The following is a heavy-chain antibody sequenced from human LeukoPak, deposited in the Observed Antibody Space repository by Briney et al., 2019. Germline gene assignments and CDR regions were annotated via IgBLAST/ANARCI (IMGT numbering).Heavy chain of an antibody. Sequence: PGGSLELSCAASGFPFSSYAMSWVRQARGKGREGVSAISGSGGSTYYAASVKGRFTISRDNSKNTLYLQMNSLRAEDTAVYYCAKDHSSAWNFYYYGMNVWGQGTTVTVSS. CDR3: AKDHSSAWNFYYYGMNV. D-gene: IGHD6-19*01. J-gene: IGHJ6*02. CDR2: ISGSGGST. CDR1: GFPFSSYA. V-gene: IGHV3-23*01.